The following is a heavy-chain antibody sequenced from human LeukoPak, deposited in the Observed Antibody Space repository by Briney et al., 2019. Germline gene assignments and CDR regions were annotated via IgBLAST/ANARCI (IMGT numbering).Heavy chain of an antibody. J-gene: IGHJ4*01. Sequence: SETLSLTRTVSGGSISSHYWSWIRQPPGKGLEWIGYVHYSGSTNYNLSLTTRVATSLDTSKNQSSLKLSYVTAAATALYYCARDPGGSGGMYARNLFDYWGHGNLVTVSS. CDR1: GGSISSHY. V-gene: IGHV4-59*11. CDR2: VHYSGST. D-gene: IGHD2-8*02. CDR3: ARDPGGSGGMYARNLFDY.